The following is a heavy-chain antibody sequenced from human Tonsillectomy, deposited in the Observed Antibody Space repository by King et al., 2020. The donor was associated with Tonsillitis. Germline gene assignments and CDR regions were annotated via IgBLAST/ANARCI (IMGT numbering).Heavy chain of an antibody. CDR2: IYSGGST. Sequence: VQLVESGGGLIQPGGYLRLSCAASGFTVSSNYMSWVRQAPGKGLEWVSVIYSGGSTYYADSVKGRFTISRDNSKNTLYLQMNSLRAEDTAVYYCARDRAVAGKWFFDYWGQGTLVTVSS. CDR3: ARDRAVAGKWFFDY. V-gene: IGHV3-53*01. J-gene: IGHJ4*02. D-gene: IGHD6-19*01. CDR1: GFTVSSNY.